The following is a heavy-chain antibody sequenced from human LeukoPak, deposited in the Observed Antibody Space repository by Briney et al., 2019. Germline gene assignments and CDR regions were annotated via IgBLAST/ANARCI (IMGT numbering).Heavy chain of an antibody. D-gene: IGHD2-2*01. CDR1: GGSFSGYY. V-gene: IGHV4-59*08. J-gene: IGHJ4*02. Sequence: SETLSLTCAVYGGSFSGYYWGWIRQPPGMGLEWIGYIYYSGSTKYNPSLKSRVTISVDTSKNQFSLKLTSVTAADTAVYYCARLGIGVVPSAMLGDYYFDYWGQGTLVTVSS. CDR3: ARLGIGVVPSAMLGDYYFDY. CDR2: IYYSGST.